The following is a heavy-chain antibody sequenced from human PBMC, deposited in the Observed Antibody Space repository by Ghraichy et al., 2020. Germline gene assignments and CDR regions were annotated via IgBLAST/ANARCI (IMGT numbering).Heavy chain of an antibody. V-gene: IGHV1-18*01. CDR1: GYIFRSYG. D-gene: IGHD2-8*02. CDR3: PGEIWSQAKGFNWFDP. Sequence: ASVKVSCQASGYIFRSYGLCWVRQAPGQGLEWMGYISPYSGKKDYGQRFQGRLSMTTDTSTSTAYMELRSLTSDDTAIYYCPGEIWSQAKGFNWFDPWGQGTLVTVSS. J-gene: IGHJ5*02. CDR2: ISPYSGKK.